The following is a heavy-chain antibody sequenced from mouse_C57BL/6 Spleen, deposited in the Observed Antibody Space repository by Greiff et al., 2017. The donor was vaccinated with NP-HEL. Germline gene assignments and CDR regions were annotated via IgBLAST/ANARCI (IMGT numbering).Heavy chain of an antibody. CDR3: TRRRDYAMDY. J-gene: IGHJ4*01. CDR2: IYPSDSET. V-gene: IGHV1-61*01. CDR1: GYTFTSYW. Sequence: VQLQQSGAELVRPGSSVKLSCKASGYTFTSYWMDWVKQRPGQGLEWIGNIYPSDSETHYNQKFKDKATLTVDKSSSTAYMQLSSLTSEDSAVYNCTRRRDYAMDYWGQGTSVTVSS.